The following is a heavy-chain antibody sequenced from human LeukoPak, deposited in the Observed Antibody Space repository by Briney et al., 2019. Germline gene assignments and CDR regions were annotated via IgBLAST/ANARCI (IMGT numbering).Heavy chain of an antibody. CDR3: ARGEVHYYGSGSDY. CDR1: GLIFSNYN. D-gene: IGHD3-10*01. V-gene: IGHV3-48*04. J-gene: IGHJ4*02. CDR2: ISSSGSTI. Sequence: GGSLRLSCAASGLIFSNYNMNWVRQAPGKGLEWVSYISSSGSTIYYADSVKGRFTISRHNAKNSLYLQMNSLRAEDTAVYYCARGEVHYYGSGSDYWGQGTLVTVSS.